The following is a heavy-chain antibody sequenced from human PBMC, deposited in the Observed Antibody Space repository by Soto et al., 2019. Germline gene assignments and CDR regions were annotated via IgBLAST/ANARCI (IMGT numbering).Heavy chain of an antibody. V-gene: IGHV3-48*03. D-gene: IGHD6-13*01. CDR3: ARDREAGGY. CDR1: GFSFSNYE. J-gene: IGHJ4*02. CDR2: ISSGGDTI. Sequence: GGSLRLSCAASGFSFSNYEMNWVRQAPGKGLEWVAYISSGGDTIHYADSVRGRFTVYRDNARNSLSLQMNTLRVEDTALYYCARDREAGGYWGQGTLVTVSS.